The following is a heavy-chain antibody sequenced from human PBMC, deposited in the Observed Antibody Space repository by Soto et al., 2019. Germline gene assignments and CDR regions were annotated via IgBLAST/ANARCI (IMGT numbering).Heavy chain of an antibody. CDR2: IRSKANSYAT. CDR1: GFTFSGSA. D-gene: IGHD6-13*01. CDR3: TRRRPGYSSSWSGPMDAFDI. Sequence: GGSLRLSCAASGFTFSGSAMHWVRQASGKGLEWVGRIRSKANSYATAYAASVKGRFTISRDDSKNTAYLQMNSLKTEDTAVYYCTRRRPGYSSSWSGPMDAFDIWGQGTMVTVSS. V-gene: IGHV3-73*01. J-gene: IGHJ3*02.